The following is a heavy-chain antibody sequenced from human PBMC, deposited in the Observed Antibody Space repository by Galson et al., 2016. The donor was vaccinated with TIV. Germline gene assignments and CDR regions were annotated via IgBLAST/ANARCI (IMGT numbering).Heavy chain of an antibody. CDR1: GFTFSSYA. D-gene: IGHD6-13*01. J-gene: IGHJ4*02. Sequence: SLRLSCAASGFTFSSYAMNWVRQAPGKGLEWVPAISGSGATTYYADSVKGRFTISRDNSKNTLYLQMNSLRAEDTALYYCAKAAGSGSSWRFDYWGQGTPVTVPS. CDR3: AKAAGSGSSWRFDY. CDR2: ISGSGATT. V-gene: IGHV3-23*01.